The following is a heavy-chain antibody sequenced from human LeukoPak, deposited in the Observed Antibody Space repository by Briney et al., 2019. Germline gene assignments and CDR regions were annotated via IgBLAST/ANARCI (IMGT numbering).Heavy chain of an antibody. CDR3: ARQVITMVRGVDGNWFDP. D-gene: IGHD3-10*01. V-gene: IGHV5-51*01. CDR1: GYSFTSYW. CDR2: IYPGDSDT. Sequence: GEAPKISCKGSGYSFTSYWIGWVRQMPGKGLEWMGIIYPGDSDTRYSPSFQGQVTISADKSISTAYLQWSSLKASDTAMYYCARQVITMVRGVDGNWFDPWGQGTLVTVSS. J-gene: IGHJ5*02.